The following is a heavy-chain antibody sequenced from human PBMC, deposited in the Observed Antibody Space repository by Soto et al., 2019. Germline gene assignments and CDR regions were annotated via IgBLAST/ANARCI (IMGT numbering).Heavy chain of an antibody. CDR2: IMQDGSEK. CDR3: GKDLSPGGLES. D-gene: IGHD3-16*01. Sequence: EVQLVESGGGLVQPGGSLRLSCAASGFTITGYWMSWVRQAPGKGLEWVANIMQDGSEKYYVDSVKGRFTISRDNAKNSLSLQMNSLRIEDTAVYYCGKDLSPGGLESWGQGTLVTVSS. J-gene: IGHJ4*02. V-gene: IGHV3-7*03. CDR1: GFTITGYW.